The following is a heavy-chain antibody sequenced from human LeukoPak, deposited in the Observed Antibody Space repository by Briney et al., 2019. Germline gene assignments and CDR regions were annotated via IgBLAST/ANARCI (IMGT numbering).Heavy chain of an antibody. J-gene: IGHJ5*02. D-gene: IGHD6-6*01. CDR2: IYTSGST. CDR1: GGSISSYY. CDR3: ARGPRSSSSFPYNWFDP. V-gene: IGHV4-4*07. Sequence: PSETLSLTCTVSGGSISSYYWSWIRQPAGKGLEWIGRIYTSGSTNYNPSLKSRVTMSVDTSKNQFSLKLSSVTAADTAVYYCARGPRSSSSFPYNWFDPWGQGTLVTVSS.